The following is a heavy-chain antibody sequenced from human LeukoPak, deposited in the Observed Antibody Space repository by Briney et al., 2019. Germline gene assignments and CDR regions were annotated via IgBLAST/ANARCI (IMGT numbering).Heavy chain of an antibody. CDR1: GLTFSNYW. CDR2: IKSDGRST. D-gene: IGHD6-13*01. J-gene: IGHJ4*02. V-gene: IGHV3-74*01. Sequence: QPGGSLRLSCAASGLTFSNYWMHWVRQAPGKGLVWVSYIKSDGRSTTYADSVKGRFTISRDNAKNTLYLQMNSLRAEDTAVYYCAKDPYVLAGLRRGPYDYWGQGTLVTVSS. CDR3: AKDPYVLAGLRRGPYDY.